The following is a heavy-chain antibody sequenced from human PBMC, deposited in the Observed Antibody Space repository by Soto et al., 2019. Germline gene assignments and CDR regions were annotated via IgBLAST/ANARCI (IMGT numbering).Heavy chain of an antibody. CDR3: VRNGYACFVD. CDR1: GGSISSDHW. D-gene: IGHD3-3*01. CDR2: IYHSGKA. Sequence: QVHLQESGPGLVKPSRTLSLSCAVSGGSISSDHWWNWVSQSTGKGLGGIGEIYHSGKASYNSALQSRVTISTDICKNQYSLKLTAGTAADTAVYYCVRNGYACFVDWGQGPLVSVSS. J-gene: IGHJ4*02. V-gene: IGHV4-4*02.